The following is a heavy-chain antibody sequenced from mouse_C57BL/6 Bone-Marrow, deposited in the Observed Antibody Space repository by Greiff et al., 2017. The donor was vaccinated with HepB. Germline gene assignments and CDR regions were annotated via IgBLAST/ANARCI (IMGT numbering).Heavy chain of an antibody. CDR1: GITFSSYA. J-gene: IGHJ1*03. D-gene: IGHD2-4*01. V-gene: IGHV5-4*03. Sequence: EVMLVESGGGLVKPGGSLKLSCAASGITFSSYAMSWVRQTPEKRLEWVATISDGGSYTYYPDNVKGRFTISRDNAKNNLYLQMSHLKSEDTAMYYCARGGPLYYDYAWYFDVWATVTTSTVSS. CDR3: ARGGPLYYDYAWYFDV. CDR2: ISDGGSYT.